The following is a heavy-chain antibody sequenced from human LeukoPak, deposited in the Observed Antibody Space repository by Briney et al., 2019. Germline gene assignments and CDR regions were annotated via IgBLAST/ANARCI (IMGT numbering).Heavy chain of an antibody. V-gene: IGHV3-48*03. J-gene: IGHJ3*02. CDR1: GFTFSNYE. CDR2: ISSSASYM. Sequence: QPGGSLRLSCAASGFTFSNYEMNWVRQAPGKGLEWVSYISSSASYMYYADSVKGRFTISRDNAKNSLYLQMNSLRAEDTAVYYCESANYDFWSGYQEAFDIWGQGTMVTVSS. D-gene: IGHD3-3*01. CDR3: ESANYDFWSGYQEAFDI.